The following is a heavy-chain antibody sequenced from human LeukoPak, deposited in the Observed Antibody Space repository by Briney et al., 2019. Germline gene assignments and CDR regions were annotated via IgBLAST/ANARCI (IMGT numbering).Heavy chain of an antibody. CDR2: IYTSGST. D-gene: IGHD6-19*01. Sequence: SETLSLTCTVSGGSISSYYWSWIRQPAGKGLEWIGRIYTSGSTNYNPSLQSRVTTSVDTSKNQFSLKLSSVTAADTAVHYCARDGLAVAGTDNWFDPWGQGTLVTVSS. CDR3: ARDGLAVAGTDNWFDP. V-gene: IGHV4-4*07. CDR1: GGSISSYY. J-gene: IGHJ5*02.